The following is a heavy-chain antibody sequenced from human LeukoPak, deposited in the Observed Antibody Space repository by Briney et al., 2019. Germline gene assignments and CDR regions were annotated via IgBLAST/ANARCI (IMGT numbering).Heavy chain of an antibody. D-gene: IGHD2-15*01. CDR2: ISSSSSYI. J-gene: IGHJ3*02. CDR1: GFTFSSYS. Sequence: GGSLRLSCAASGFTFSSYSMNWVRQAPGKGLEWVSSISSSSSYIYYADSVKGRFTISRDNAKNSLYLQMNSLRAEDTAVYYCAREYCSGGSCYSDAFDIWGQGTVVTVSS. CDR3: AREYCSGGSCYSDAFDI. V-gene: IGHV3-21*01.